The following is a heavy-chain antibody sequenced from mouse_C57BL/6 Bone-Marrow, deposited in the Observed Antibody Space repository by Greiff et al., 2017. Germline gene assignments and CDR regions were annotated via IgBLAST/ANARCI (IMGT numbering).Heavy chain of an antibody. J-gene: IGHJ3*01. V-gene: IGHV14-4*01. D-gene: IGHD2-4*01. CDR1: GFNIKDDY. CDR3: TTGYDYDRAWFAY. Sequence: VQLQQPGTELVKPGASVKLSCKASGFNIKDDYMHWVKQRPEQGLEWIGWIDPENGDTEYASKFQGKATITADTSSNTAYLQLSSLTSEDTAVYYCTTGYDYDRAWFAYWGQGTLVTVSA. CDR2: IDPENGDT.